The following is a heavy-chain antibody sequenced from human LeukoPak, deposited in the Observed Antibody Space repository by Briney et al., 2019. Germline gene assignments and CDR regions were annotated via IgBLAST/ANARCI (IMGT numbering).Heavy chain of an antibody. V-gene: IGHV3-21*01. D-gene: IGHD1-26*01. CDR1: GFTFSSYS. CDR2: ISSSSSYM. Sequence: PGGSLRLSCAASGFTFSSYSMNWVRQAPGKGLEWVSSISSSSSYMYYADSVKGRFTISRDNAKNSLYLQMNSLRAEDTAVYYCARGQATPADYWGQGTLVTVSS. CDR3: ARGQATPADY. J-gene: IGHJ4*02.